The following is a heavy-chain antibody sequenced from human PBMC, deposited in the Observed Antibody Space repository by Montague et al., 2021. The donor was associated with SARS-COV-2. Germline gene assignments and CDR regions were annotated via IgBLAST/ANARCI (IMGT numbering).Heavy chain of an antibody. CDR1: GGSISSYY. V-gene: IGHV4-59*01. CDR3: ARNLVVHYWYGMDV. D-gene: IGHD2-15*01. Sequence: SETLSLTCTVAGGSISSYYWSWTRQPPGKGLEWIEYINYSGSTNYNPSLKSRVTISVDTSKNQFSLNLSSVAAADTAVYYCARNLVVHYWYGMDVWGQGTTVTVSS. CDR2: INYSGST. J-gene: IGHJ6*02.